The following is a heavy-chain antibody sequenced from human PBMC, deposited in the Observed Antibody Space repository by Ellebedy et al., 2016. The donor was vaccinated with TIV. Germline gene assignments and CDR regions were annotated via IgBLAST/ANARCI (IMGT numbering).Heavy chain of an antibody. Sequence: ASVKVSCKTSGYIFTNYWIGWVRQMPGKGLEWMGIIYPGDSDARYSPSFQGQVTISADKSINTAYLQWTSLKASDTAIYYCARQAVTTCWYFDLWGRGTLVTASS. CDR1: GYIFTNYW. CDR2: IYPGDSDA. V-gene: IGHV5-51*01. J-gene: IGHJ2*01. D-gene: IGHD4-17*01. CDR3: ARQAVTTCWYFDL.